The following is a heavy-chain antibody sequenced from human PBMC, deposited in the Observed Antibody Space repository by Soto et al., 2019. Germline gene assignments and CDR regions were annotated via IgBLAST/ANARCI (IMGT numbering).Heavy chain of an antibody. CDR1: GYTFTSYG. V-gene: IGHV1-18*04. D-gene: IGHD2-15*01. Sequence: QVQLVQSGAEVKKPGASVKVSCKASGYTFTSYGISWVRQAPGQGLEWMGWISAYNGNTNYAQKLQGRVTMTTDTATSTAYNELGSLRSDDTAVYYCARDNGRCSGGSFYYYYGIDVWGQGTTVTVAS. J-gene: IGHJ6*02. CDR3: ARDNGRCSGGSFYYYYGIDV. CDR2: ISAYNGNT.